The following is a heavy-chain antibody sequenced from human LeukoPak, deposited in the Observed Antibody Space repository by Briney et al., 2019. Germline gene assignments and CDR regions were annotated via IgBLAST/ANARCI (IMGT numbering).Heavy chain of an antibody. CDR3: ASVLDDSPTEYYFDY. Sequence: SVKVSCKASGGTFSSYAISWVRQAPGQGLEWMGGIIPIFGTANYAQKFQGRVTITADESTSTAYMELSSLRSEDTAVYYCASVLDDSPTEYYFDYWGQGTLVTVSS. CDR2: IIPIFGTA. D-gene: IGHD3/OR15-3a*01. J-gene: IGHJ4*02. CDR1: GGTFSSYA. V-gene: IGHV1-69*01.